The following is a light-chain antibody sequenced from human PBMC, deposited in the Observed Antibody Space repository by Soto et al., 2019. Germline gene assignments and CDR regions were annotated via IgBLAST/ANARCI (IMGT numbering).Light chain of an antibody. J-gene: IGKJ5*01. CDR1: QDINTD. CDR3: QQRKSYPIT. Sequence: DIQLTQSPSFLSASVGDRVTITCRASQDINTDLAWYQQKPGKAPKLLIFAASTLQNGVPSRFSGSGSGTEFTVTITSLQPEDFATYYCQQRKSYPITFGQGTRLEI. V-gene: IGKV1-9*01. CDR2: AAS.